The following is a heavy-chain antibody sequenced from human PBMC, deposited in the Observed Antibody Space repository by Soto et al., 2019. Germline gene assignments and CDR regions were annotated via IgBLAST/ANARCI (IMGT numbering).Heavy chain of an antibody. CDR1: GGSFSGYY. D-gene: IGHD2-15*01. CDR2: INHSGST. CDR3: GRRRAGKVVVAATGTRTKREAVMDV. Sequence: PETLSLTCAVYGGSFSGYYWGWIRQPPGKGLEWIGEINHSGSTNYNPSLTSRVRLSVDTSKNQFSLKLRSVTAADTAVGYGGRRRAGKVVVAATGTRTKREAVMDVWGKVTTVTVSS. V-gene: IGHV4-34*01. J-gene: IGHJ6*03.